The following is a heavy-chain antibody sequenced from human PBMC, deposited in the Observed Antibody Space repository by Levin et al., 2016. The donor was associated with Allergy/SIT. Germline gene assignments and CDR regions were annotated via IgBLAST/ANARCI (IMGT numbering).Heavy chain of an antibody. D-gene: IGHD6-13*01. CDR3: AKYIRDSRTGRSFDC. Sequence: GESLKISCAASGFSFSSYSMTWVRQAPEKGLEWVAAISSGGDTTPYADSVKGRFTISRDNSQNTLYLQMNSLRVEDTAIYYCAKYIRDSRTGRSFDCWGQGTLVTVSS. J-gene: IGHJ4*02. CDR2: ISSGGDTT. CDR1: GFSFSSYS. V-gene: IGHV3-23*01.